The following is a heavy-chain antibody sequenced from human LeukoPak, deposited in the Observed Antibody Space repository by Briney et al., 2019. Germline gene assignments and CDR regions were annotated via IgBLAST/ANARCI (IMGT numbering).Heavy chain of an antibody. CDR2: ISAYNGET. Sequence: GASVKVSCKATGYTFSNFGISWVRQAPGQGLEWMGWISAYNGETKYAQKLQGRVTITRNTSISTAYMELSSLRSEDTAVYYCARAPYSSSTPFDPWGQGTLVTVSS. CDR1: GYTFSNFG. V-gene: IGHV1-18*01. D-gene: IGHD6-6*01. J-gene: IGHJ5*02. CDR3: ARAPYSSSTPFDP.